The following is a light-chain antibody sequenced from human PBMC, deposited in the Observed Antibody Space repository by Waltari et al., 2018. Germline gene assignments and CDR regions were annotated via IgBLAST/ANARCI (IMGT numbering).Light chain of an antibody. J-gene: IGLJ1*01. Sequence: QSVLTQPPSVSGAPGQRVTISCRGANSNIGAFPVHWYQKSPGAAPKLLIYGSTNRPAGVPDRFSGSKSDTSASLVITGLQVEDEGDFYCQSYDNMVHGCVFGTGTKVIV. CDR1: NSNIGAFP. CDR2: GST. V-gene: IGLV1-40*02. CDR3: QSYDNMVHGCV.